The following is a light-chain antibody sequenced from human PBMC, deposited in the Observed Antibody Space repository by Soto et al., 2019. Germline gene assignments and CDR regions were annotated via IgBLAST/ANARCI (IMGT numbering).Light chain of an antibody. Sequence: EIVLTQSPATLSLSPGERATLSCGASQSVRSYLAWYQQKPGQAPRLLIYDASNRATGIPARFSGSGSGTDFTLIISSLQPEDVATYFCQQGDSFPFTFGGGTKVEIK. V-gene: IGKV3-11*01. CDR1: QSVRSY. J-gene: IGKJ4*01. CDR2: DAS. CDR3: QQGDSFPFT.